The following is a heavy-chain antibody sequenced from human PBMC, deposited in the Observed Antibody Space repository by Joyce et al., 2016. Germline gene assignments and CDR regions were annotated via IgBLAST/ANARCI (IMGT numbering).Heavy chain of an antibody. CDR3: ARDHTMDV. CDR2: ITWDSANR. V-gene: IGHV3-9*01. Sequence: EVQLVESGGGLVQPGRSLRLSCAASGFTFDDYAMQWVRQAQGKGLEWVSGITWDSANRGYVDSVKGRFTVSRDNANNALYLQMNSLRAEDTALYYCARDHTMDVWGQGTTVIVSS. CDR1: GFTFDDYA. J-gene: IGHJ6*02.